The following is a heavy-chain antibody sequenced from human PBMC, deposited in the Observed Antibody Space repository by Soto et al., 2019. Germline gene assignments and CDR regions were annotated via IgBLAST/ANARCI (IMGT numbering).Heavy chain of an antibody. Sequence: QVQLVESGGGVVQPGRSLRLSCAASGFTFSSYGMHWVRQAPGKGLEWVAVIWYDGSNKYYADSVKGRFTISRDNSKNTLYLQMSGLRAEDTAVYYCARDFHDFWSSSSYYYGMDVWGQGTTVTVSS. J-gene: IGHJ6*02. D-gene: IGHD3-3*01. CDR2: IWYDGSNK. V-gene: IGHV3-33*01. CDR1: GFTFSSYG. CDR3: ARDFHDFWSSSSYYYGMDV.